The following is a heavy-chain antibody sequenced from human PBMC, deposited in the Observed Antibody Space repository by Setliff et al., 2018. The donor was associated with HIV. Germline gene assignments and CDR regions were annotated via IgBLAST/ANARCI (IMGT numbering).Heavy chain of an antibody. CDR2: ISAYNGNT. J-gene: IGHJ5*02. CDR1: GYTFTSYG. V-gene: IGHV1-18*01. CDR3: ARLSRDGYNGGGWFDP. Sequence: ASVKVSCKASGYTFTSYGISWVRQAPGQGLEWMGWISAYNGNTNYAQKLQGRVTMTTDTSTSTAYMELRSLRSDDTAVYYCARLSRDGYNGGGWFDPWGQGTLVTVLL. D-gene: IGHD2-21*01.